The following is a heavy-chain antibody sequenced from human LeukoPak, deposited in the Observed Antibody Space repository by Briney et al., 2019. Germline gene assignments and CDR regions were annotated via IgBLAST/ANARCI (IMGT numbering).Heavy chain of an antibody. CDR1: GYTFTGYY. CDR3: ARDLYGDYFMGY. D-gene: IGHD4-17*01. Sequence: ASVKVSCKASGYTFTGYYMHWVRQAPGQGREWMGRINPNSGGTNYAQKFQGRVTMTRDTSISTAYMELSRLRSDDTAVYYCARDLYGDYFMGYWGQGTLVTVSS. V-gene: IGHV1-2*06. J-gene: IGHJ4*02. CDR2: INPNSGGT.